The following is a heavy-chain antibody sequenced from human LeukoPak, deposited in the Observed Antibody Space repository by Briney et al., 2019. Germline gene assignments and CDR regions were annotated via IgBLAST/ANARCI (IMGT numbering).Heavy chain of an antibody. CDR1: GGTFSSYA. D-gene: IGHD6-19*01. V-gene: IGHV1-69*05. Sequence: SVTVSCKASGGTFSSYAISWVRQASGQGLEWMGGIIPIFGTANYAQKFQGRVTINTDESTSTAYMELSSLRSAATAVYYCARGRDSSGGSAQQVSNWVDPWGQGTLVTVSS. CDR2: IIPIFGTA. CDR3: ARGRDSSGGSAQQVSNWVDP. J-gene: IGHJ5*02.